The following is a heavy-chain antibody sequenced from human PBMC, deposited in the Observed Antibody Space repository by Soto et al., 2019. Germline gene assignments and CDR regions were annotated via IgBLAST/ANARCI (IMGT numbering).Heavy chain of an antibody. CDR3: ASGKAARQWGY. CDR1: GDSISSGGYY. V-gene: IGHV4-31*03. CDR2: IYYSGST. D-gene: IGHD6-6*01. Sequence: SETLSLTCTASGDSISSGGYYWSWIRQHPGKGLEWIGYIYYSGSTHYNPSLKSRVTISVDTSKNQFSLKLSSVTAADTAVYYCASGKAARQWGYWGQGTLVTVPS. J-gene: IGHJ4*02.